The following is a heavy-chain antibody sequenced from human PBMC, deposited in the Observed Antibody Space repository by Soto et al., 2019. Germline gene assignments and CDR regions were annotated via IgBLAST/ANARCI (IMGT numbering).Heavy chain of an antibody. D-gene: IGHD3-16*01. J-gene: IGHJ5*02. CDR3: ARDAAVTRSEGGGNWFDP. Sequence: QVQLEQSGAEVKKRGASVKVSFKASGYTFTSYGISWVRQAPGQGLEWMGWISAYNGNTNYAQKLQGRVTMTTDTSRSTAYMELRSLRSDDTAVYYCARDAAVTRSEGGGNWFDPWGQGTLVTVSS. V-gene: IGHV1-18*01. CDR2: ISAYNGNT. CDR1: GYTFTSYG.